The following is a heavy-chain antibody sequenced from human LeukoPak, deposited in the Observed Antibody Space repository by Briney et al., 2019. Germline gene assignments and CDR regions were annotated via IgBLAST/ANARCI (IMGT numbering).Heavy chain of an antibody. J-gene: IGHJ3*02. D-gene: IGHD1-26*01. Sequence: SETLSLTCTVSGGSISSYYWSWIRQPPGKGLEWIGYIYYSGSTNYNPSLKSRVTISVDTSKNQFSLKLSSVTAADTAVYYCARELVGATNDAFDIWGPGTMVTVSS. CDR2: IYYSGST. CDR3: ARELVGATNDAFDI. V-gene: IGHV4-59*01. CDR1: GGSISSYY.